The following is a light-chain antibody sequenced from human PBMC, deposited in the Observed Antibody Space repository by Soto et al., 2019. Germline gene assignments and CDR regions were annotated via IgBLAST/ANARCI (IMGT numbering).Light chain of an antibody. Sequence: TVLTQSPGTLSLSPGERATLSCRASQSVGSSYLSWYQQQPGQAPRLLIYGSSSRATCIPDRFSGSGSGTDFTLTISRLEPEDFAVYYCQQYGSSITFGPGTKVDIK. CDR2: GSS. V-gene: IGKV3-20*01. J-gene: IGKJ3*01. CDR3: QQYGSSIT. CDR1: QSVGSSY.